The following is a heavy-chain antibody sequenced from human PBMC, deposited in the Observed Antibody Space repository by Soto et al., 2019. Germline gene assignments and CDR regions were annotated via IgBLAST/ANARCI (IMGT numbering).Heavy chain of an antibody. V-gene: IGHV4-39*01. Sequence: SETLSLTCTVSGGSISSSNYYWGWIRQPPGKGLECIGSVYYSGTTYYNSSLKSRVTIPVDTSKKQFSLKLSSVTAADTAVYYCARHKGFNAFDIWGQGTMVTVSS. CDR1: GGSISSSNYY. D-gene: IGHD3-10*01. CDR2: VYYSGTT. J-gene: IGHJ3*02. CDR3: ARHKGFNAFDI.